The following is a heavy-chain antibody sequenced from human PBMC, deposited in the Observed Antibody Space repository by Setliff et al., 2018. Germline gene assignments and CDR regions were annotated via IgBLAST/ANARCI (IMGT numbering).Heavy chain of an antibody. Sequence: PGGSLRLSCAASGFTFSSYWMSWVRQAPGKGLEWVSTITIDDAYSYYADSVKGRFTISRDNSQNTLYLQMNSLTAEDTALYHCAREVWTIYDKSWSGYTDLWGQGTQVTVSS. CDR1: GFTFSSYW. J-gene: IGHJ5*02. V-gene: IGHV3-23*01. D-gene: IGHD3-3*01. CDR2: ITIDDAYS. CDR3: AREVWTIYDKSWSGYTDL.